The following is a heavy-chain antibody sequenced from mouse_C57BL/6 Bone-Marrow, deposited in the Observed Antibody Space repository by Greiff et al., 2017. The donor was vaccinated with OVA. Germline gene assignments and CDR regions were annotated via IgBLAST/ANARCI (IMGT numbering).Heavy chain of an antibody. V-gene: IGHV1-15*01. D-gene: IGHD1-1*01. CDR2: IDPETGGT. CDR3: TGIYYYGSSYAWFAY. CDR1: GYTFTDYE. Sequence: QVHVKQSGAELVRPGASVTLSCKASGYTFTDYEMHWVKQTPVHGLEWIGAIDPETGGTAYNQKFKGKAILTADKSSSTAYMELRSLTSEDSAVYYCTGIYYYGSSYAWFAYWGQGTLVTVSA. J-gene: IGHJ3*01.